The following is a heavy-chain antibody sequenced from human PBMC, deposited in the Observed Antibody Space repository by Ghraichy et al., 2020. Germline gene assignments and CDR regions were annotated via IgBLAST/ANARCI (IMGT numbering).Heavy chain of an antibody. V-gene: IGHV1-69*13. J-gene: IGHJ3*02. D-gene: IGHD2-2*01. Sequence: SVKVSCKASGGTFSSYATSWVRQAPGQGLEWMGGIIPIFGTANYAQKFQGRVTITADESTSTAYMELSSLRSEDTAVYYCARDSAETPSVVLDAFDIWGQGTMVNVSS. CDR3: ARDSAETPSVVLDAFDI. CDR2: IIPIFGTA. CDR1: GGTFSSYA.